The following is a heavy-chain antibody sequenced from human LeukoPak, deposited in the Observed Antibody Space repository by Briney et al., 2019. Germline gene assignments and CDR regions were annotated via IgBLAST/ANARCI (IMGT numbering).Heavy chain of an antibody. CDR2: ISAYNGNT. CDR1: GYTFTSYG. D-gene: IGHD2-15*01. J-gene: IGHJ4*02. CDR3: ARSIYCSGGSCYGEFDY. V-gene: IGHV1-18*01. Sequence: ASVKVSCKASGYTFTSYGISWVRQAPGQGLEWMGWISAYNGNTNYAQKFQGRVTMTTDTSTSTAYMELRSLRSDDTAVYYCARSIYCSGGSCYGEFDYWGQGTLVTVSS.